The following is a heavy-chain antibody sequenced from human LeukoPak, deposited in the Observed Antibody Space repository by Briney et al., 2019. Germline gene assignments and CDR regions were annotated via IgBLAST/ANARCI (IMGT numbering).Heavy chain of an antibody. CDR2: IYYSGST. CDR3: ARDRQHELGIGESWFDP. Sequence: SETLSLTCTVSGGPISSSSYYWGWIRQPPGKGLEWIGSIYYSGSTYYNPSLKSRVTISVDTSKNQFSLKLSSVTAADTAVYYCARDRQHELGIGESWFDPWGQGTLVTVSS. D-gene: IGHD7-27*01. J-gene: IGHJ5*02. V-gene: IGHV4-39*07. CDR1: GGPISSSSYY.